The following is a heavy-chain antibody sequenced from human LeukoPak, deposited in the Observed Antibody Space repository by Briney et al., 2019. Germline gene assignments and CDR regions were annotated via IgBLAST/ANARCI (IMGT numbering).Heavy chain of an antibody. J-gene: IGHJ4*02. CDR2: IYYSGST. CDR1: GDSISSYY. D-gene: IGHD6-6*01. V-gene: IGHV4-59*12. CDR3: AREGYSSSSGSDY. Sequence: PSETLSLTCTVSGDSISSYYWSWIRQPPGKGLEWIGYIYYSGSTNYNPSLKSRVTISVDTSKNQFSLKLSSVTAADTAVYYCAREGYSSSSGSDYWGQGTLVTVSS.